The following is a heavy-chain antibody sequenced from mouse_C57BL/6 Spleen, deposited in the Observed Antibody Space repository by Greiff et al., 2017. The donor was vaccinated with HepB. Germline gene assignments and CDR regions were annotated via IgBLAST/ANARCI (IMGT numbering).Heavy chain of an antibody. J-gene: IGHJ4*01. V-gene: IGHV14-4*01. CDR2: IDPENGDT. Sequence: VQLQQSGAELVRPGASVKLSCTASGFNIKDDYMHWVKQRPEQGLEWIGWIDPENGDTEYASKFQGKATITADTSSNTAYLQLSSLTSEDTAVYYCTTRGSYGSSPYYYAMDYRGQGTSVTVAS. CDR3: TTRGSYGSSPYYYAMDY. D-gene: IGHD1-1*01. CDR1: GFNIKDDY.